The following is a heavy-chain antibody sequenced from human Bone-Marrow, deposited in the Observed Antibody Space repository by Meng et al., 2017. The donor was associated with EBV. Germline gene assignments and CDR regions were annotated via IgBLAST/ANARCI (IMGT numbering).Heavy chain of an antibody. CDR3: ARVALAVAGYFDY. V-gene: IGHV4-61*01. Sequence: PGTGAQLVGPSAALFPPRSFSGGSVSSGSCYWSWIRQPPGERLVWIRYIYYSGSTNYNPPLKSRVTISADTSKNQFSLKLISVTAADTAVYYCARVALAVAGYFDYWGQGTLVTVSS. CDR1: GGSVSSGSCY. CDR2: IYYSGST. J-gene: IGHJ4*02. D-gene: IGHD6-19*01.